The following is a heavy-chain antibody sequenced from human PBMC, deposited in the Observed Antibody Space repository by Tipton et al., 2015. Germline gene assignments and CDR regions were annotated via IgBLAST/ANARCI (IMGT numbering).Heavy chain of an antibody. CDR1: GFTFRHYG. J-gene: IGHJ4*02. V-gene: IGHV3-33*08. CDR2: TSYDGGDR. D-gene: IGHD3-9*01. CDR3: ARSDFTGYYYLDF. Sequence: SLRLSCAASGFTFRHYGMHWVRQAPGKGLEWVAVTSYDGGDRFYADSVKGRFTISRDNSKNTLYLQMNTLRAEDTAVYYCARSDFTGYYYLDFWGQGTQVTVSS.